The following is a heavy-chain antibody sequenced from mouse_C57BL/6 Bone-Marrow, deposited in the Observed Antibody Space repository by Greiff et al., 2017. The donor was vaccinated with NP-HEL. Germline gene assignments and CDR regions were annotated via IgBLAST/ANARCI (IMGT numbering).Heavy chain of an antibody. CDR3: APDYGSSPYYYAMDY. V-gene: IGHV1-42*01. CDR2: INPSTGGT. J-gene: IGHJ4*01. CDR1: GYSFTGYY. Sequence: EVKLQESGPELVKPGASVKISCKASGYSFTGYYMNWVKQSPEKSLEWIGEINPSTGGTTYNQKFKAKATLTVDKSSSTAYMQLKSLTSEDSAVYYCAPDYGSSPYYYAMDYWGQGTSVAVSS. D-gene: IGHD1-1*01.